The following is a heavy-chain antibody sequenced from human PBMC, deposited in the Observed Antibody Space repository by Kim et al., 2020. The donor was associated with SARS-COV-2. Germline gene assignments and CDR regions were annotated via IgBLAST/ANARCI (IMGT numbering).Heavy chain of an antibody. D-gene: IGHD3-10*01. Sequence: SETLSLTCDVSGGSISSFLWWGWVRRPPEGGLEWLGEVFHTGDTNYNPSLRSRVTISVDRSKNSFSLRLTSVTAADTAVYYCARRNITLDRGTWHYFGMDVWAQGTTVIVAS. J-gene: IGHJ6*02. CDR2: VFHTGDT. V-gene: IGHV4-4*02. CDR3: ARRNITLDRGTWHYFGMDV. CDR1: GGSISSFLW.